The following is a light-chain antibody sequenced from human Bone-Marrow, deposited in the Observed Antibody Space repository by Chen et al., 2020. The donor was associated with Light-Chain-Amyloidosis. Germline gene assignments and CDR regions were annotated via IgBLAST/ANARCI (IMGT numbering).Light chain of an antibody. CDR3: QVCDIRSSHVA. CDR2: DDS. J-gene: IGLJ2*01. V-gene: IGLV3-21*02. Sequence: SYVLTQAPSVSVAPGQTAAIPCGGKDIGSKSVHWYQQKPGQAPVVVVHDDSDRPSGIPERLSGSNSGNTATLTITRVEVGDEADYYCQVCDIRSSHVAFGGGTKLPVL. CDR1: DIGSKS.